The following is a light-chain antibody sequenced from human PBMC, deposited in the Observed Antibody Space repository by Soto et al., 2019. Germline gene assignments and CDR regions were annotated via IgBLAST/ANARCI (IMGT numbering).Light chain of an antibody. V-gene: IGKV2-28*01. J-gene: IGKJ5*01. CDR3: MQALQTIT. CDR1: QSLLHRNGYNY. Sequence: DIVMTQSPLSLPVTPGEPASISCRSSQSLLHRNGYNYLDWYLLKPGQSPRLLIYLGSNRASGVPGRFSGSGSGTDFTLQISRVEAEDVGVYYCMQALQTITFGQGTRLEIK. CDR2: LGS.